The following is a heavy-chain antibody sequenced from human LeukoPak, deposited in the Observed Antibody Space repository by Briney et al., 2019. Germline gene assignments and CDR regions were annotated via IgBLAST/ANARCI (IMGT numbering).Heavy chain of an antibody. CDR1: GFTFSSYA. D-gene: IGHD2-2*01. V-gene: IGHV3-23*01. Sequence: GGSLRLSCAASGFTFSSYAMNWVRQAPGKGLEWVSTISGTTYYADSVKGWFSISRDDSQNMLFLQMDNLRADDTAVYYCAKILNAMYFDLWGRGTLVTVSS. J-gene: IGHJ2*01. CDR2: ISGTT. CDR3: AKILNAMYFDL.